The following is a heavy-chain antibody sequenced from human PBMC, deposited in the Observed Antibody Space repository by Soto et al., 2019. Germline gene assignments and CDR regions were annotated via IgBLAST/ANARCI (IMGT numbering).Heavy chain of an antibody. D-gene: IGHD6-6*01. CDR1: GGTFSSYA. CDR3: ARDLGRLAARPSYYYGMDV. J-gene: IGHJ6*02. Sequence: ASVKVSCKASGGTFSSYAISWVRQAPGQGLEWMGGIIPIFGTANYAQKFQGRVTITADESTSTAYMELSSLRSEDTAVYYCARDLGRLAARPSYYYGMDVWGQGTTVTVSS. V-gene: IGHV1-69*13. CDR2: IIPIFGTA.